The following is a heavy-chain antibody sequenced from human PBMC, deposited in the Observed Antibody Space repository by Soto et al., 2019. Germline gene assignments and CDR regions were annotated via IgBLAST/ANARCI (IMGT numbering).Heavy chain of an antibody. J-gene: IGHJ4*02. CDR1: GYSFVAYG. CDR3: ARDVQLWWEYSTGGLDF. V-gene: IGHV1-18*04. Sequence: ASVKVSCKTSGYSFVAYGISWVRQAPGQGLEWMAWIGPYKGGTKYAPGLQGRVTVTTDTSTSTAFMELRSLGTDDTAVYYCARDVQLWWEYSTGGLDFWGQGTLVTVSS. CDR2: IGPYKGGT. D-gene: IGHD1-26*01.